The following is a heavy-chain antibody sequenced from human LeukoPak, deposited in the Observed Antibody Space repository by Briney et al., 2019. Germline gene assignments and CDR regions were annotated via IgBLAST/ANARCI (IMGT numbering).Heavy chain of an antibody. CDR3: ARGGWGTAIDY. J-gene: IGHJ4*02. D-gene: IGHD1-7*01. Sequence: GGSLRLSCAASGFTFSSYWMHWVRQAPGKGLVWGSYISGDGSSTTYADSVKGRFTISRDNAKNTLDLHMNSLRAEDTAVYYCARGGWGTAIDYWAQGTLVTVSS. CDR2: ISGDGSST. CDR1: GFTFSSYW. V-gene: IGHV3-74*01.